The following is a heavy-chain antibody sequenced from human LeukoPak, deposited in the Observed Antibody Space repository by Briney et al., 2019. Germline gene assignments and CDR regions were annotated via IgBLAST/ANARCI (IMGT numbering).Heavy chain of an antibody. V-gene: IGHV1-69*13. CDR2: IIPIFGTA. CDR1: GGTFSSYA. D-gene: IGHD3-22*01. Sequence: SVKVSCKASGGTFSSYAISWVRQAPGQGLEWMGGIIPIFGTANYAQKFQGRVTITADESTSTAYMELSSLRSEDTAVYYCARGHYDSSGYYFTYYFDYWGQGTLVTVSS. J-gene: IGHJ4*02. CDR3: ARGHYDSSGYYFTYYFDY.